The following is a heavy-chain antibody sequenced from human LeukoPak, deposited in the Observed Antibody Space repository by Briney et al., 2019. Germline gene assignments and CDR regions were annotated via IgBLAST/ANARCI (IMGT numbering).Heavy chain of an antibody. CDR3: ARGGYSSGWYNWFDP. J-gene: IGHJ5*02. CDR1: GGTFSSYA. D-gene: IGHD6-19*01. CDR2: IIPIFGTA. Sequence: ASVKVSCKASGGTFSSYAISWVRQAPGQGLEWMGGIIPIFGTANYAQKFQGRVTITTDESTSTAYTELSSLRSEDTAVYYCARGGYSSGWYNWFDPWGQGTLVTVSS. V-gene: IGHV1-69*05.